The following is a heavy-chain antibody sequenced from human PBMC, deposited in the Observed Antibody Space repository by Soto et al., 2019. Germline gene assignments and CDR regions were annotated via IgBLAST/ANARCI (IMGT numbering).Heavy chain of an antibody. Sequence: QVQLQQRGAGLLKPSETLSLTCAVYGGSFSGYYWSWIRQPPGKGLEWIGEITRSGSTNYNPSLKSRVTISVDTSKNQFSLKLSSVTAADTAVYYCARGRRYSSSWYATPEYYFDYWGQGTLVTVSS. CDR3: ARGRRYSSSWYATPEYYFDY. CDR1: GGSFSGYY. D-gene: IGHD6-13*01. J-gene: IGHJ4*02. CDR2: ITRSGST. V-gene: IGHV4-34*01.